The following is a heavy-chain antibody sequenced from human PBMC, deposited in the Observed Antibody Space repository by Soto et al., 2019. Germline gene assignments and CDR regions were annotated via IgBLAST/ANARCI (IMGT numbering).Heavy chain of an antibody. CDR2: VNQDGSEK. CDR1: GFTFSRSW. J-gene: IGHJ4*02. V-gene: IGHV3-7*01. Sequence: QLVESGGGVVQPGGSLRLSCATSGFTFSRSWMSWVRQAPGKGPEWVANVNQDGSEKNYVEFVKGRFTISRDNAKNSVYLQMDSLRSEDTAIYYCARDADWGQGTRVTVSS. CDR3: ARDAD.